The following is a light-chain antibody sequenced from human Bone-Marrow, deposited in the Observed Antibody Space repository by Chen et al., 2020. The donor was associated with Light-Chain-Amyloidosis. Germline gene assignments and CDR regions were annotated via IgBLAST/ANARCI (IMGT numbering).Light chain of an antibody. Sequence: DIQMNQSPRTLAASVGDRVTVTCRPSQSISNYLNWYQQIPGGAPKLLIYATFNLRPGVPSRFSGSGSGTQYTLTIAALQPEDFGTYYCQQNHDLPITFGGGTRVEL. J-gene: IGKJ4*01. CDR2: ATF. CDR3: QQNHDLPIT. V-gene: IGKV1-39*01. CDR1: QSISNY.